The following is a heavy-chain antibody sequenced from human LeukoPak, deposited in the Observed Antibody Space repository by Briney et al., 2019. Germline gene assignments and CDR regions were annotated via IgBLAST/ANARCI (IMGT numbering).Heavy chain of an antibody. CDR3: AKTAEYDGSGYFNWYFDL. D-gene: IGHD3-22*01. J-gene: IGHJ2*01. CDR2: ISGSGGSP. V-gene: IGHV3-23*01. Sequence: PGGSLRLSCAASGFTFSTYAMTWVRQAPGKGLEWVSSISGSGGSPYHADSVKGRFTISRDNFRNTLYLQMNSLRAGDTAVYYCAKTAEYDGSGYFNWYFDLWGRGTLVTVSS. CDR1: GFTFSTYA.